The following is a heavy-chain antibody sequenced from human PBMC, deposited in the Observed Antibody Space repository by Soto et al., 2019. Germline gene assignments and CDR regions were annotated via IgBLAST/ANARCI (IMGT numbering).Heavy chain of an antibody. CDR3: ARLFYGSGENLYYYYYYMDV. CDR1: GGSISSGGYY. V-gene: IGHV4-61*08. Sequence: PSETLSLTCTVSGGSISSGGYYWSWIRQHPGKGLEWIGYIYYSGSTNYNPSLKSRVTISVDTSKNQFSLKLSSVTAADTAVYYCARLFYGSGENLYYYYYYMDVWGKGTTVTVSS. D-gene: IGHD3-10*01. CDR2: IYYSGST. J-gene: IGHJ6*03.